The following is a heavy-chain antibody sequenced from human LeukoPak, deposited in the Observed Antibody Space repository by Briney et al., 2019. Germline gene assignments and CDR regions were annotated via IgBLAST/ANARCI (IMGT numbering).Heavy chain of an antibody. Sequence: ASVKVSCKASGGTFSSYAISWVRQAPGQGLEWMGGIIPIFGTANYARKFQGRVTITADESTSTAYMELSSLRSEDTAVYYCARRGIAVAGVDLEDYYGMDVWGQGTTVTVSS. V-gene: IGHV1-69*13. CDR2: IIPIFGTA. J-gene: IGHJ6*02. CDR3: ARRGIAVAGVDLEDYYGMDV. D-gene: IGHD6-19*01. CDR1: GGTFSSYA.